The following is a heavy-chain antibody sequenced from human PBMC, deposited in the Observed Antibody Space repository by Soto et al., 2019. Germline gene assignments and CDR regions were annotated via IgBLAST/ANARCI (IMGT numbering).Heavy chain of an antibody. CDR2: IYWDYDK. CDR1: GFSLSTSGVG. Sequence: QITLKESGPTLVKPTQTLTLTCTFSGFSLSTSGVGGGWIRQPPGKALQWLALIYWDYDKRYSPSLKSRLPITKDTSKHQVVLTMTNMDPVDTATYYCARQWLRDYYFYCGMDVWGQGTTGTVSS. J-gene: IGHJ6*02. V-gene: IGHV2-5*02. D-gene: IGHD5-12*01. CDR3: ARQWLRDYYFYCGMDV.